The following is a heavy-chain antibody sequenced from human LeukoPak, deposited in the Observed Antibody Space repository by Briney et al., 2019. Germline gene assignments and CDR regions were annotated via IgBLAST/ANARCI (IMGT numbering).Heavy chain of an antibody. D-gene: IGHD2-15*01. CDR2: ISGSGGST. Sequence: PGGSLRVSCAASGFTFGNYAMGWVRQAPGKGLEWVSVISGSGGSTYYADSVKGRITISRDNSKSTVSLQMNSLRVEDTAVYFCVKCQDARHLFNWFDPRGQGTLVIVSS. J-gene: IGHJ5*02. V-gene: IGHV3-23*01. CDR3: VKCQDARHLFNWFDP. CDR1: GFTFGNYA.